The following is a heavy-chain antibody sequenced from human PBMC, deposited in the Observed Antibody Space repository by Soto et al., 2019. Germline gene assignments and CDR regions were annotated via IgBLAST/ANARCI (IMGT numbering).Heavy chain of an antibody. CDR3: ARRITMVRGVIHRWASWFDP. CDR2: IYYSGST. Sequence: QLQLQESGPGLVKPSETLSLTCTVSGGSISSSSYYWGWIRQPPGKGLEWIGSIYYSGSTYYNPSLKSRVTISVDTSKNHFSLKLSSVTAADTAVYYCARRITMVRGVIHRWASWFDPWGQGTLVTVSS. CDR1: GGSISSSSYY. D-gene: IGHD3-10*01. J-gene: IGHJ5*02. V-gene: IGHV4-39*01.